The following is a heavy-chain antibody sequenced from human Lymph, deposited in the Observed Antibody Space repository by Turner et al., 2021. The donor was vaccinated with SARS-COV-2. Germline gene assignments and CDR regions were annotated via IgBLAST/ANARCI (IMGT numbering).Heavy chain of an antibody. CDR1: GYSFTDNY. CDR2: MNPNSGGT. D-gene: IGHD3-22*01. V-gene: IGHV1-2*02. CDR3: ARGGLYYYDSSAYYNDAFDI. J-gene: IGHJ3*02. Sequence: QVQLVQSGAELKKPGASVKVSCKASGYSFTDNYMHWVRQAPGQGLEWMGWMNPNSGGTDYAQKFQGRVTVTRDASFNTAYMELTRLRSDDTAVYYCARGGLYYYDSSAYYNDAFDIWGQGTMVTVSS.